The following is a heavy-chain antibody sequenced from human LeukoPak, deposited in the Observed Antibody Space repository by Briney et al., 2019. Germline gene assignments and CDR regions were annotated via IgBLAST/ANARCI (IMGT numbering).Heavy chain of an antibody. Sequence: ASVKVSCKASGYTFTGYYIHWVRQAPGQGLEWMGWINPHSSGSDYGQRFQGRVTMTRDMSSSTVYMQLSSLRSDDTAVYYCARSMQSSTGTSGGIFDYWGQEPWPPSPQ. CDR3: ARSMQSSTGTSGGIFDY. CDR2: INPHSSGS. D-gene: IGHD6-6*01. CDR1: GYTFTGYY. J-gene: IGHJ4*01. V-gene: IGHV1-2*02.